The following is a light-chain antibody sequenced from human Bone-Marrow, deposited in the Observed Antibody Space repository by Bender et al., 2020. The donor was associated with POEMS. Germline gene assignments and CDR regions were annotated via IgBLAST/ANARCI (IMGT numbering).Light chain of an antibody. CDR1: SSDVGSYDL. J-gene: IGLJ2*01. V-gene: IGLV2-14*02. CDR2: HVS. CDR3: SSYIAGSVYTRDTVL. Sequence: QSALTQPASVSGSPGQSITISCSGTSSDVGSYDLVSWYQHHPGKAPKLIIYHVSNRPSGVFNRFSGSKSGNTASLTISGLQAEDEADYYCSSYIAGSVYTRDTVLFGGGTKLIVL.